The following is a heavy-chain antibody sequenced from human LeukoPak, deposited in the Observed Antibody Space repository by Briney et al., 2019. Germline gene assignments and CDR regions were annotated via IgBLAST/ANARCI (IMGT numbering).Heavy chain of an antibody. CDR3: AREESYGDYTIDY. Sequence: GGSLRLSCAASGFTFSSYSMNWVRQAPGKGLEWVSSISSSSSYKYYADSVKGRFTISRDNAKNSLYLQMNSLRAEDTAVYYCAREESYGDYTIDYWGQGTLVTVSS. CDR1: GFTFSSYS. D-gene: IGHD4-17*01. J-gene: IGHJ4*02. V-gene: IGHV3-21*01. CDR2: ISSSSSYK.